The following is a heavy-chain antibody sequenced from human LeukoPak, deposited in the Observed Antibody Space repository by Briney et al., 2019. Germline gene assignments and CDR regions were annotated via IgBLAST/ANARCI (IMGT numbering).Heavy chain of an antibody. D-gene: IGHD5-18*01. Sequence: PSETLSLTCTVSGVSITSYHWSWLRQPAGKGLEWIGRIHASGSSNYNPSLKSRVTMSIDTSKNQFSLKLTSVTAAYTAVYYCARDGLYSYGYSYFDYWGQGTLVTVSS. CDR1: GVSITSYH. J-gene: IGHJ4*02. CDR2: IHASGSS. CDR3: ARDGLYSYGYSYFDY. V-gene: IGHV4-4*07.